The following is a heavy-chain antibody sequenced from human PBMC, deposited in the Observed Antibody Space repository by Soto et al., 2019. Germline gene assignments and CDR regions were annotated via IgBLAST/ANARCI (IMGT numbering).Heavy chain of an antibody. CDR1: GYTFTNYA. V-gene: IGHV1-18*04. CDR3: ARGYSYGSYWYFDL. CDR2: IMAYNGNT. Sequence: QLQLVQSGAEVKNPGASVKVSCKASGYTFTNYAVTWVRQAPGLGLEWMGWIMAYNGNTNYAQNLQGRVTMTTDTSTSIAYMDLWRLRAEDTAVYYCARGYSYGSYWYFDLWCRGTLVTVSS. J-gene: IGHJ2*01. D-gene: IGHD5-18*01.